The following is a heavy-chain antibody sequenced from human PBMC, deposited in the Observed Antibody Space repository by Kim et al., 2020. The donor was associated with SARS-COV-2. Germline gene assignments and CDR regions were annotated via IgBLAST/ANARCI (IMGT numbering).Heavy chain of an antibody. V-gene: IGHV1-69*01. J-gene: IGHJ5*02. D-gene: IGHD6-13*01. Sequence: GTANYAQEFQGRVTITADESTSTAYMELSSLRSEDTAVYYCARASSSWSPWGQGTLVTVSS. CDR2: GTA. CDR3: ARASSSWSP.